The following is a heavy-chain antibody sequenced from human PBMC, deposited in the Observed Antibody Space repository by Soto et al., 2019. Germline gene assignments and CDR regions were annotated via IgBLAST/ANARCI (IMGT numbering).Heavy chain of an antibody. V-gene: IGHV4-59*08. CDR2: VYYSGSA. CDR1: GSSLTNSQ. J-gene: IGHJ4*02. Sequence: QVHLQESGPGLVKPSAPLSLTCTISGSSLTNSQWSWIRQPPGKGLEWIGHVYYSGSANYNPTLKSRVTISIDTSKSQFSLNLGSVTAADTAVYFCARHAGSLGYWGQGTLVTVSS. D-gene: IGHD2-2*03. CDR3: ARHAGSLGY.